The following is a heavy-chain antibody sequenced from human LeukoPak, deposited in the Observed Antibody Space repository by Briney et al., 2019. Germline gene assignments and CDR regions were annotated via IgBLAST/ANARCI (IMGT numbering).Heavy chain of an antibody. CDR3: ARLYTIPAATIPPAFDI. J-gene: IGHJ3*02. CDR2: ISPYSGNT. CDR1: GYTFTNYS. D-gene: IGHD2-2*01. V-gene: IGHV1-18*01. Sequence: GASVKVSCKASGYTFTNYSISWVRQAPGQGLEWMGWISPYSGNTHYSHKLQGRVTMTTDTSTSTVYMELSSLRSEDTAVYYCARLYTIPAATIPPAFDIWGQGTMVTVSS.